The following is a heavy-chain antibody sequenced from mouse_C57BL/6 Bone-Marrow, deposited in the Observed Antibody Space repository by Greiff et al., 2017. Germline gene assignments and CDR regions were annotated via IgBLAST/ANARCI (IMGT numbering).Heavy chain of an antibody. V-gene: IGHV1-80*01. Sequence: VQLQQSGAELVKPGASVKISCKASGYAFSSYWMNWVKQRPGKGLAWIGQIYPGDGDTNYNGKFKGKATLTADKSSSTAYMQLSSLTSEDSAVYFCARSHFYYYGYYWGQGTTLTVSS. CDR3: ARSHFYYYGYY. CDR1: GYAFSSYW. D-gene: IGHD1-1*01. J-gene: IGHJ2*01. CDR2: IYPGDGDT.